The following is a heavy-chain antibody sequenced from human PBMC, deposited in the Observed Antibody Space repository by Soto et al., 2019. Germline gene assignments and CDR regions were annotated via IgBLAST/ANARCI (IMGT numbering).Heavy chain of an antibody. CDR3: AREPVGPDYAMDV. J-gene: IGHJ6*02. D-gene: IGHD1-26*01. Sequence: QMQLVESGGSVVQPGTSLRLSCAAFGFDFSSYGMHWVRQTPGKGLEWVAVLGFDGGGRYYADSVKGRFTISRDNSKKMLYWQMDSLRAEDTALYFCAREPVGPDYAMDVWGQGTTVTVSS. CDR1: GFDFSSYG. V-gene: IGHV3-33*01. CDR2: LGFDGGGR.